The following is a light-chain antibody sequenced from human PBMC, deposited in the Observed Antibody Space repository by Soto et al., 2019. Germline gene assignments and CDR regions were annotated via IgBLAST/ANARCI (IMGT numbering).Light chain of an antibody. CDR2: DVS. CDR1: SSDVGAYNY. Sequence: QSALTQPRSVSGSPGPSVTISCTGTSSDVGAYNYVSWYQRHPGKAPKLIISDVSKRPAGVPDRVSGSKSGNTASLTISVLEAGDGADDGCCSYAGSNILIFGGGTKLTVL. J-gene: IGLJ2*01. CDR3: CSYAGSNILI. V-gene: IGLV2-11*01.